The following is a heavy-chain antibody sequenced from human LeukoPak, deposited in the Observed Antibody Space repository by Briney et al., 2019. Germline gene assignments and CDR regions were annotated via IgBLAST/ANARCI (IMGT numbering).Heavy chain of an antibody. Sequence: GGSLRLSCAVSGFTFNTYSLNWVRQAPGKGLVGVSYISSSADFIYYADSVKGRFTISRDNAKNSLYLQMYSLRVEDTAVYYCARSKDSGGAFDYWGQGTLVTVSS. J-gene: IGHJ4*02. CDR2: ISSSADFI. V-gene: IGHV3-48*01. CDR1: GFTFNTYS. D-gene: IGHD2-15*01. CDR3: ARSKDSGGAFDY.